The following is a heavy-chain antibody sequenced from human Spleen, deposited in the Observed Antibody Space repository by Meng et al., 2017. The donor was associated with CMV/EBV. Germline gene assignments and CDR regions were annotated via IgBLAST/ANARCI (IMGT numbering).Heavy chain of an antibody. D-gene: IGHD4-23*01. Sequence: ASVKVSCKASGYSFTTYYMHWVRQAPGQGLEWMGIINPSGGRPTYAQKFRGRVTMTSDTSTNTVYMELSSLRSEDTAVYYCARGTPTVITEYYFDYWGQGTLVTVSS. V-gene: IGHV1-46*01. J-gene: IGHJ4*02. CDR2: INPSGGRP. CDR1: GYSFTTYY. CDR3: ARGTPTVITEYYFDY.